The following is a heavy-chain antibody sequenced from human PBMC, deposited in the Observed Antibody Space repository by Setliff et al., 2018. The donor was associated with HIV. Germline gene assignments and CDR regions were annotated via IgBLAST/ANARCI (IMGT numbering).Heavy chain of an antibody. V-gene: IGHV1-69*05. CDR1: GDTFSSYA. CDR2: IIPMFRSA. Sequence: SVKVSCKASGDTFSSYAISWVRQAPGQGLEWMGVIIPMFRSANYAQKLQGRVTMTTDTSTSTAYMELSSLRSDDTAMYYCATDPGYSSTWYSESFQNWGQGTVVTVSS. CDR3: ATDPGYSSTWYSESFQN. J-gene: IGHJ1*01. D-gene: IGHD6-13*01.